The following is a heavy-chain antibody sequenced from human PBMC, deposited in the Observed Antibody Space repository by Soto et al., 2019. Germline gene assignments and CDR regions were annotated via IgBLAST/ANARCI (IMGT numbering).Heavy chain of an antibody. Sequence: SETLSLTCTVSGGSISSSSYYWGWIRQPPGKGLEWIGSIYYSGSTYYNPSLKSRVTISVDTSKNQFSLKLSSVTAADTAVYYCARQRYSSSWYLHYYYGMGVWGQGTTVTVSS. V-gene: IGHV4-39*01. D-gene: IGHD6-13*01. CDR3: ARQRYSSSWYLHYYYGMGV. J-gene: IGHJ6*02. CDR1: GGSISSSSYY. CDR2: IYYSGST.